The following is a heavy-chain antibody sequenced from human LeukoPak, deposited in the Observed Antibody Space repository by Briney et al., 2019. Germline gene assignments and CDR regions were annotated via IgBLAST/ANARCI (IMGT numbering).Heavy chain of an antibody. CDR3: ASLSSRGYSYGYRLKAFDI. CDR1: GGSISSSSYY. CDR2: IYYSGST. V-gene: IGHV4-39*07. Sequence: PSETLSLTCTVSGGSISSSSYYWGWIRRPPGKGLEWIGSIYYSGSTYYNPSLKSRVTISVDTSKNQFSLKLSSVTAADTAVYYCASLSSRGYSYGYRLKAFDIWGQGTMVTVSS. D-gene: IGHD5-18*01. J-gene: IGHJ3*02.